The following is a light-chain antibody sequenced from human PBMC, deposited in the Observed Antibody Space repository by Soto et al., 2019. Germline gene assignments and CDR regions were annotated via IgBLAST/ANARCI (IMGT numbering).Light chain of an antibody. CDR2: GNS. J-gene: IGLJ2*01. V-gene: IGLV1-40*01. CDR3: QSYDSSLSGSV. Sequence: QSVLTQPPSVSGAPGQRVTISCTGSSSNIGAGYDVHGYQQLPGTAPKLHIYGNSNRPSGVPDRCSGSKSGTSASLAITGLQSEDEADYYCQSYDSSLSGSVFGGGTKLTVL. CDR1: SSNIGAGYD.